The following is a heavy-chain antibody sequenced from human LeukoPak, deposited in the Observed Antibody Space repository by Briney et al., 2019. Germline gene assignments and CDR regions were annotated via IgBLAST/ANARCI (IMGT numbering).Heavy chain of an antibody. CDR3: ARGESSSSNYYYYYYMDV. CDR1: GGSISSGSYY. J-gene: IGHJ6*03. Sequence: SETLSLTCTVSGGSISSGSYYWSWIRQPPGKGLEWIGYIYYSGSTNYNPSLKSRVTISVDTSKNQFSLKLSSVTAADTAVYYCARGESSSSNYYYYYYMDVWGKGTTVTVSS. CDR2: IYYSGST. D-gene: IGHD6-6*01. V-gene: IGHV4-61*01.